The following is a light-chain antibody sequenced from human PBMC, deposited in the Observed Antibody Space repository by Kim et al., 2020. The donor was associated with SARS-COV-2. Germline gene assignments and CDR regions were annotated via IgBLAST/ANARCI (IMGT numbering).Light chain of an antibody. J-gene: IGLJ1*01. CDR1: SSDVGGYNY. CDR2: DVS. CDR3: SSYTSSSTYV. V-gene: IGLV2-14*04. Sequence: GQSSNITCTRTSSDVGGYNYISWYQQAPGKAPKLMIYDVSKRPSGVSNRFSGSKSGNTASLTIYGLQAEEEADYYCSSYTSSSTYVFGTGTKVTVL.